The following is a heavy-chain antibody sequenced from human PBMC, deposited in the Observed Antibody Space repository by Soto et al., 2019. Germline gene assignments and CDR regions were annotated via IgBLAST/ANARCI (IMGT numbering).Heavy chain of an antibody. CDR3: AREPATAKPEGVDF. CDR1: GYTFSDYY. CDR2: INPNSGGT. V-gene: IGHV1-2*02. J-gene: IGHJ4*02. Sequence: GSVKVSCKASGYTFSDYYIHWVRQAPGQGLEWMGWINPNSGGTKYAPKFQGGVTMTRDTSITTAYMELSRLRSGDTAVYYCAREPATAKPEGVDFWGQGTPVTVSS. D-gene: IGHD1-1*01.